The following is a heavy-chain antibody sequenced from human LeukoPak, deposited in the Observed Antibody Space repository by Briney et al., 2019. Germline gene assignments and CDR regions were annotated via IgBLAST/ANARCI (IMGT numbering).Heavy chain of an antibody. CDR1: GFTFSSHW. V-gene: IGHV3-74*01. J-gene: IGHJ4*02. Sequence: PGGSLRLSCGASGFTFSSHWMQWVRQAPGKGLVWVSRINTDGSSTAYADSVKGRFIISRDNAKNTLYLEMNSLRAEDTAVYYCVRGGLEPVDCWGQGTLVTVSS. D-gene: IGHD1-1*01. CDR2: INTDGSST. CDR3: VRGGLEPVDC.